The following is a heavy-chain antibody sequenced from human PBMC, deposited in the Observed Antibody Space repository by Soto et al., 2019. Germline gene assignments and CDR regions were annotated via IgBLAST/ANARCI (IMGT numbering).Heavy chain of an antibody. Sequence: SETLYLTCSVSGDSISTYYWSWIRQPPGKGLEWIGYIYYSGSTNYNPSLKSRVIISVDTSKNQFSLKLTSVTAADTAVYYCARAMGYSASCSYFDPWGQPILVTDS. D-gene: IGHD2-15*01. V-gene: IGHV4-59*01. J-gene: IGHJ5*02. CDR1: GDSISTYY. CDR2: IYYSGST. CDR3: ARAMGYSASCSYFDP.